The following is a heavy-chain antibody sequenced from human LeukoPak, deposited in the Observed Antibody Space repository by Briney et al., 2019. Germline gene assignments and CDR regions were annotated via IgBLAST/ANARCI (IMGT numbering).Heavy chain of an antibody. Sequence: PSETLSLTCTVSGGSISSSSYYWGWIRQPPGKGLEWIGSIYYSGSTYYNPSLKSRVTISVDTSKNQFSLKLSSVTAADTAVYYCARDRYGGNSYYFDYWGQGTLVTVSS. J-gene: IGHJ4*02. CDR1: GGSISSSSYY. CDR2: IYYSGST. D-gene: IGHD4-23*01. V-gene: IGHV4-39*07. CDR3: ARDRYGGNSYYFDY.